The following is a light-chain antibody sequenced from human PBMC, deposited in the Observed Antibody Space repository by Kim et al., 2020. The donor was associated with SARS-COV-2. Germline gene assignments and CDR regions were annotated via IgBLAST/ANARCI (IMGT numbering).Light chain of an antibody. CDR2: AAS. CDR3: QENRNFPPT. CDR1: KSILRY. J-gene: IGKJ4*01. V-gene: IGKV1-39*01. Sequence: ALVGDRVTIVCRASKSILRYLDWCQHKPGISRMLLIFAASRLQRGVPSRFSGSISGTHFILTISSRRPKDFATYSCQENRNFPPTFGGGTKVYIK.